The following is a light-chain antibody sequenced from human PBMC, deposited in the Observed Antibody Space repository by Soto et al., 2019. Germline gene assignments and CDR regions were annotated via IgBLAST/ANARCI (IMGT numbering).Light chain of an antibody. CDR3: QQRNNGPLYT. CDR2: DAS. CDR1: QSVSSY. J-gene: IGKJ2*01. Sequence: EIVLTQSPATLSLSPGERATLSCRASQSVSSYLAWYQQKPGQAPRLLIYDASNRATGIPARFSGSGSGTDFTLTISSLEPEDFAVYYCQQRNNGPLYTFGQGTKLEIK. V-gene: IGKV3-11*01.